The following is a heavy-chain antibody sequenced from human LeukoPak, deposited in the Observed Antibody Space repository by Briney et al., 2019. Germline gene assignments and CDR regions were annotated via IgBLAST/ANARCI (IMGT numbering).Heavy chain of an antibody. J-gene: IGHJ4*02. CDR2: IYSGGST. Sequence: GGSLRLSCAASGVTVSSNYMNWVRQAPGTGLEWVSLIYSGGSTYYADSVKGRFTISRDNSKNTLYLQMNSLRAEDTAVYYCARAASRGYSYGFDYWGQGTLVTVSS. D-gene: IGHD5-18*01. CDR3: ARAASRGYSYGFDY. CDR1: GVTVSSNY. V-gene: IGHV3-53*01.